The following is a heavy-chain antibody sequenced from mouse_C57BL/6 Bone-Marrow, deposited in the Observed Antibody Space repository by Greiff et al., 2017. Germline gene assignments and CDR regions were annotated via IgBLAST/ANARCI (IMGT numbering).Heavy chain of an antibody. J-gene: IGHJ3*01. Sequence: EVKLQESGPGLVKPSQSLSLTCSVTGYSITSGYYWNWIRQFPGNKLEWMGYISYDGSNNYNPSLKNRISITRDTSKNRFFLKLNSVTTEDTATYYCARTYYYYTWFAYWGQGTLVTVSA. CDR2: ISYDGSN. D-gene: IGHD1-1*01. CDR3: ARTYYYYTWFAY. CDR1: GYSITSGYY. V-gene: IGHV3-6*01.